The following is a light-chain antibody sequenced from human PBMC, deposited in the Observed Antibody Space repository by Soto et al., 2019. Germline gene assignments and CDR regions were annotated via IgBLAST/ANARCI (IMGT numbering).Light chain of an antibody. CDR1: TGAVTSGHY. J-gene: IGLJ3*02. CDR3: LLFYGGALV. Sequence: QTVVAQESSLTVSPGGTVTLTCASSTGAVTSGHYPNWFQQKPGHAPRALIYSTSHRHSWTPARFSGSLLGGKTGLTLSGGQPWGRAEYSLLLFYGGALVVGGRTKLTVL. V-gene: IGLV7-43*01. CDR2: STS.